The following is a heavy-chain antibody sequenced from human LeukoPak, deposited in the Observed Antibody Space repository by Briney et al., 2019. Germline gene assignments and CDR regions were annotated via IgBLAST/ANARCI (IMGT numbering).Heavy chain of an antibody. CDR3: ARVRMYSSGWYLVY. V-gene: IGHV1-18*01. D-gene: IGHD6-19*01. CDR2: ISGYNGNT. Sequence: ASVKVSCKASGYTFTIYGISWVRQAPGQGLEWMGWISGYNGNTDCAHKLQGRVTMTTDTSTSTAYMELRGLRSDDTAVYYCARVRMYSSGWYLVYWGQGTLVTVSS. J-gene: IGHJ4*02. CDR1: GYTFTIYG.